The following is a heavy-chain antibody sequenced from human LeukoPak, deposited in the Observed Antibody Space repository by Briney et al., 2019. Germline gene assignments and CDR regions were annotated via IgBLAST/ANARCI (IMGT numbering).Heavy chain of an antibody. D-gene: IGHD6-19*01. J-gene: IGHJ4*02. CDR3: ARVVGSGWYVY. CDR2: INPNSGAT. CDR1: GYSFTGYY. V-gene: IGHV1-2*02. Sequence: GASVKVSCKTSGYSFTGYYMHWVRQAPGQGLEWMGWINPNSGATTYAQRFQGRVTMTRDTSISTAYMELSSLRSDDTGVYYCARVVGSGWYVYWGQGTLVTVSS.